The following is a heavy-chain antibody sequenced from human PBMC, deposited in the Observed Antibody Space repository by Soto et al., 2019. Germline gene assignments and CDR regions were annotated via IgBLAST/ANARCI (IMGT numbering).Heavy chain of an antibody. CDR2: MYHSGNT. Sequence: QVQLQESGPGLVKPSETLSLTCAVTGYSITNGYYWGWIRQPPGKGLEWIGSMYHSGNTYYNTSLKSRVTISVDTSKNHFSLNVSSVTAADTAGYYCARSSPRGIFDSWGQGTLVTVSS. D-gene: IGHD6-6*01. J-gene: IGHJ5*01. CDR1: GYSITNGYY. V-gene: IGHV4-38-2*01. CDR3: ARSSPRGIFDS.